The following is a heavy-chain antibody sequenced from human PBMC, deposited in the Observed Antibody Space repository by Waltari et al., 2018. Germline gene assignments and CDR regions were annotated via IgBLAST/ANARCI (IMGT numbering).Heavy chain of an antibody. J-gene: IGHJ4*02. CDR3: ARDTPGDGIDY. V-gene: IGHV3-74*01. Sequence: EVQLVESGGGLVQPGGSLRLSCAASGFTFSAYWMHWFRQVPGKGLLWVSDVNSAGSGSSYADSVKGRFTNSRDNARNILYLQMNSLTVEDTAVYYCARDTPGDGIDYWGQGTLVTVSP. CDR1: GFTFSAYW. CDR2: VNSAGSGS. D-gene: IGHD2-21*01.